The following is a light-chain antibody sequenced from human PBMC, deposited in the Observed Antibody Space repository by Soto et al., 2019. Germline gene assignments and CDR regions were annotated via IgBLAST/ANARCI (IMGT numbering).Light chain of an antibody. CDR2: DAS. CDR3: QKRSNWPPIFT. J-gene: IGKJ3*01. V-gene: IGKV3-11*01. Sequence: EIVLTQSPATLSLSPGERATLSCRASHSVGSYLAWYQQKPAQAPRLLIYDASNRATGIPARFSGSGSGTDFTLTISSLEPEDFAVYYCQKRSNWPPIFTFGPGTKVDIK. CDR1: HSVGSY.